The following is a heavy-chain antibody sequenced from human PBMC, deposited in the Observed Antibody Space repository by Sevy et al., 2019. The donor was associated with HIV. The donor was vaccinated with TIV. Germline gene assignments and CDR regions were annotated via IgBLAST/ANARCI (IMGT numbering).Heavy chain of an antibody. J-gene: IGHJ4*02. CDR3: AKDIPGWSGFDY. Sequence: GGSLRLSCAASEFTFDDYTRHWVRQVPGKGLEWVSLITWDAAKTDYADSVKGRFTVSRDNSENSLYLQMNSLRTEDTALYFCAKDIPGWSGFDYWGQGTLVTVSS. CDR2: ITWDAAKT. V-gene: IGHV3-43*01. D-gene: IGHD3-10*01. CDR1: EFTFDDYT.